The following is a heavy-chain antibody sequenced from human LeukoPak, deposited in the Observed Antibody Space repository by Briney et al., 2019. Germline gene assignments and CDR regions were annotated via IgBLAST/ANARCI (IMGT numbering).Heavy chain of an antibody. Sequence: GGSLRLSCAASGFTFSSYSMNWVRQAPGKGLEWISYISSSGSTIYYADSMKGRFTISRDNAKNSLYLQMSSLRAEDTAVYYCARLPIVVVPSTSFDIWGQGTMVTVSS. D-gene: IGHD2-2*01. CDR3: ARLPIVVVPSTSFDI. V-gene: IGHV3-48*01. CDR1: GFTFSSYS. CDR2: ISSSGSTI. J-gene: IGHJ3*02.